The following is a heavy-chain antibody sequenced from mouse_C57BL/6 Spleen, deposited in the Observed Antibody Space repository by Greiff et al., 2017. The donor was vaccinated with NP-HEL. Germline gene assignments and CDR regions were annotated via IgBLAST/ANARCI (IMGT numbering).Heavy chain of an antibody. CDR1: GYTFTDYY. CDR2: INPNNGGT. CDR3: APLYYGSLMDY. Sequence: EVQLQQSGPELVKPGASVKISCKASGYTFTDYYMNWVKQSHGKSLEWIGDINPNNGGTSYNQKFKGKATLTVDKSSSTAYMELRSLTSEDSAVYYCAPLYYGSLMDYWGQGTSVTVSS. J-gene: IGHJ4*01. V-gene: IGHV1-26*01. D-gene: IGHD1-1*01.